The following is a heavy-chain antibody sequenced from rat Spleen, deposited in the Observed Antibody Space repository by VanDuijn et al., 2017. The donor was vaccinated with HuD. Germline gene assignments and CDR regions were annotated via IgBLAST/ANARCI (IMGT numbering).Heavy chain of an antibody. Sequence: EVQLVESGGGSVQPGRSLKLSCAASGFTFSDYNMAWVRQAPTKGLEWVATFSYDGSNTYYRDSVKGRFTISRDNAKSTLCLQMDSLRSEDTAAYYCTRAGYLRDWYFDFWGPGTMVTVSS. CDR3: TRAGYLRDWYFDF. CDR2: FSYDGSNT. CDR1: GFTFSDYN. D-gene: IGHD2-2*01. V-gene: IGHV5-7*01. J-gene: IGHJ1*01.